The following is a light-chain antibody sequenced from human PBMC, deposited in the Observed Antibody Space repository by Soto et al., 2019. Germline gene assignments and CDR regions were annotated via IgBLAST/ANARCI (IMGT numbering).Light chain of an antibody. CDR3: QQSYSTPRP. CDR1: QSISSY. J-gene: IGKJ1*01. CDR2: AAS. V-gene: IGKV1-39*01. Sequence: DIQMTQSPSSLSASVGDRVTITCRASQSISSYLNWYQQKPGKAPKLLIYAASSLQSGVPSRFSGSGSGTDFTLSISSLQPEDFATYFCQQSYSTPRPFGQGNKVEIK.